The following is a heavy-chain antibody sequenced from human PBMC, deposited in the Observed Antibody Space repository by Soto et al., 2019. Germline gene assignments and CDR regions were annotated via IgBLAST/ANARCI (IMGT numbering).Heavy chain of an antibody. CDR3: ARGLRASFGVRLSYYYYGTNV. J-gene: IGHJ6*02. Sequence: QVQLQQWGAGLLKPSETLSLTCAVHGGSFGDYYWGWIRQSPGKGLEWIGEISHSGSTNYNPSLKSRVTISLDTSKNHFSLKLSSVTAADTAVYYCARGLRASFGVRLSYYYYGTNVWGQGTAVTVSS. V-gene: IGHV4-34*02. CDR2: ISHSGST. CDR1: GGSFGDYY. D-gene: IGHD3-10*01.